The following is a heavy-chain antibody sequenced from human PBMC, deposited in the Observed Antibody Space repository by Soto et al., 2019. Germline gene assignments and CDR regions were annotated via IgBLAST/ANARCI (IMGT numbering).Heavy chain of an antibody. J-gene: IGHJ4*02. CDR1: GGSFSGYY. D-gene: IGHD2-8*02. Sequence: QVQLQQWGAGLLKPSETLSLTCAVYGGSFSGYYWTWIRQPPGTGLEWIGEINHSGSTNYNPSLKRRVTISVDTSKNQFSLKLNSGTAADTAVYYCARDKITGLFDYWGQGTLVTGSS. V-gene: IGHV4-34*01. CDR3: ARDKITGLFDY. CDR2: INHSGST.